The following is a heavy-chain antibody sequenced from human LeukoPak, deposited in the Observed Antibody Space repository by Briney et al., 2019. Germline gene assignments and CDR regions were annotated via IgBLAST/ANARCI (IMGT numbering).Heavy chain of an antibody. D-gene: IGHD1-1*01. J-gene: IGHJ3*02. CDR1: GFSCSDAW. Sequence: GGSLRLSCAASGFSCSDAWMSWVRKSPGKGLEWVGRIKSKTDGGATHYAAPVIGRFTVSRDDSKNTLYLQMNSLNTEDTAVYFCTTDRPGWNDGTDAFDIWGQGTMVTVSS. CDR2: IKSKTDGGAT. CDR3: TTDRPGWNDGTDAFDI. V-gene: IGHV3-15*01.